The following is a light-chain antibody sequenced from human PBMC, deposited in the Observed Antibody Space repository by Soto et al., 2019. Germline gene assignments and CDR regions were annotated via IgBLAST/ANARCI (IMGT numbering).Light chain of an antibody. CDR2: VAS. Sequence: DIQMTQSPSSLSASVGDRVTITCRASQSISSHLNWYQQKPGKAPKRLIYVASSLQSGVPSRFSGSGSGTDFTLTISSLQPEDFATYYCQQSNGLLTFGGGTRVEIK. J-gene: IGKJ4*01. CDR1: QSISSH. V-gene: IGKV1-39*01. CDR3: QQSNGLLT.